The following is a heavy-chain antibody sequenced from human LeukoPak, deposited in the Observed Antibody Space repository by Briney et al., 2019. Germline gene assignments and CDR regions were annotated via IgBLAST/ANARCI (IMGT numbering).Heavy chain of an antibody. CDR3: AKDYGAISNYFDY. D-gene: IGHD4-17*01. CDR2: ISYDGSNK. CDR1: GFTFSSYA. V-gene: IGHV3-30*01. J-gene: IGHJ4*02. Sequence: PGGSLRLSCAASGFTFSSYAMHWVRQAPGKGLEWVAVISYDGSNKYYADSVKGRFTISRDNSKNTLYLQMNSLRAEDTAVYYCAKDYGAISNYFDYWGQGTLVTVSS.